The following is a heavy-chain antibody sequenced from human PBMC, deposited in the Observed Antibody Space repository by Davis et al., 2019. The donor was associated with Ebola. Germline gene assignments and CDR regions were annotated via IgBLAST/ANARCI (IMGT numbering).Heavy chain of an antibody. Sequence: GGSLRLSCAASGLTFSSYSMNWVRQAPGKGLEWVSAISGSGGSTYYADSVKGRFTISRDNSKNTLYLQMNSLRAEDTAVYYCAKDREHIVVVIAIYYFDYWGQGTLVTVSS. CDR2: ISGSGGST. V-gene: IGHV3-23*01. J-gene: IGHJ4*02. CDR3: AKDREHIVVVIAIYYFDY. D-gene: IGHD2-21*01. CDR1: GLTFSSYS.